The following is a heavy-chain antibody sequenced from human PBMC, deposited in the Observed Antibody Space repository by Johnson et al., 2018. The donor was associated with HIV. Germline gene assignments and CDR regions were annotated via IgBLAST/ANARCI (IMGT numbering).Heavy chain of an antibody. V-gene: IGHV3-33*06. CDR2: IWYDGSNK. CDR3: AKSDGFDI. J-gene: IGHJ3*02. Sequence: VQLVESGGGVVQPGRSLRLSCAASGFTFSSYGMHWVRQAPGKGLEWVAVIWYDGSNKYYEDSVKGRFTISRDNSKNTLYLQMNSLRAEDTAVYYCAKSDGFDIWGQGTMVTVAS. CDR1: GFTFSSYG.